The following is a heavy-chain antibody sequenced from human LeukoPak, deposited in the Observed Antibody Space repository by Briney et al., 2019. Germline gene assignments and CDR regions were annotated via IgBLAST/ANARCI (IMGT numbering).Heavy chain of an antibody. CDR3: ARIPSLIVGGFDY. J-gene: IGHJ4*02. D-gene: IGHD2-15*01. Sequence: PGGSLRLSCAASGFTFSSYSMNWVRQAPGKGLEWVSSISSSSSYIYYADSVKGRFTISRDNAKNSLYLQMNGLRAEDTAVYYCARIPSLIVGGFDYWGQGTLVTVSS. V-gene: IGHV3-21*01. CDR1: GFTFSSYS. CDR2: ISSSSSYI.